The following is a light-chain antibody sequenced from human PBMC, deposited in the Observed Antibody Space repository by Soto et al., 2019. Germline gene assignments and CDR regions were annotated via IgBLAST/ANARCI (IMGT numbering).Light chain of an antibody. V-gene: IGLV2-14*01. Sequence: QSALTQPASVSGSAGQSITISCSGTMRDVGAYNLVSWYQQHPGTAPKLIIYEVNNRPSGVSSRFSGSKSGNTASLSISGLQAEDEADYYCSSYSSSATNYVFGSGTKLTVL. J-gene: IGLJ1*01. CDR2: EVN. CDR3: SSYSSSATNYV. CDR1: MRDVGAYNL.